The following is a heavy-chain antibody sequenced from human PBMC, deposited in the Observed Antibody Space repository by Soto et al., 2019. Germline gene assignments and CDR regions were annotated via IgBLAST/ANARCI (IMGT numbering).Heavy chain of an antibody. CDR2: ISGSGGGT. J-gene: IGHJ4*02. CDR3: AKHLSNGSPDY. Sequence: PGGSLRLSCEASGFTFSSYAMSWVRQAPGKGLEWVSLISGSGGGTYYADSVKGRFTISRDNSKNTLYLQMNSLRAEDTAVFYCAKHLSNGSPDYWGQGTLVTVSS. D-gene: IGHD2-15*01. CDR1: GFTFSSYA. V-gene: IGHV3-23*01.